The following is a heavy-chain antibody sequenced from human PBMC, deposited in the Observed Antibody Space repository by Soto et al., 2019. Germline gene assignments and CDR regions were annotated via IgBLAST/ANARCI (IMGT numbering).Heavy chain of an antibody. V-gene: IGHV4-34*01. CDR2: INHSGST. CDR3: ASVQGYSYGYSQNTIDY. CDR1: GGSFSGYY. Sequence: SETLSLTCAVYGGSFSGYYWSWIRQPPGKGLEWIGEINHSGSTNYNPSLKSRVTISVDTSKNQFSLKLSSVTAADTAVYYCASVQGYSYGYSQNTIDYWGQGTLVTVSS. D-gene: IGHD5-18*01. J-gene: IGHJ4*02.